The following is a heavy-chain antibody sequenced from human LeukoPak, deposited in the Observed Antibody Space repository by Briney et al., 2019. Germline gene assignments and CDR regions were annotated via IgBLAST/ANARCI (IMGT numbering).Heavy chain of an antibody. CDR3: ARDRPERRNDY. J-gene: IGHJ4*02. Sequence: GGSLRLSCAASGFTFSSYSMNWVRQAPGKGLEWVSSISSSSNYIYYADSVKGRFTISRDNAKNSLYLQMNSLRAEDTAVYYCARDRPERRNDYWGQGTLVTVSS. V-gene: IGHV3-21*01. CDR2: ISSSSNYI. CDR1: GFTFSSYS. D-gene: IGHD1-1*01.